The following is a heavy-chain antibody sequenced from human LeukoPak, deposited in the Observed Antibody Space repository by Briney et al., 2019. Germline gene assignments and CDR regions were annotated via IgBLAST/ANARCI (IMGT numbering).Heavy chain of an antibody. V-gene: IGHV3-23*01. CDR1: GFTFSRHA. J-gene: IGHJ4*02. CDR3: ARRPNCGGDCQHFDY. D-gene: IGHD2-21*02. Sequence: GGSLRLSCAASGFTFSRHAMSWVRQAPGKGLEWVSVIGGIGDTTFYADSVKGRFTISRDNSKNTLYLEMSSLRAEDTAVYYCARRPNCGGDCQHFDYWGQGALVTVSS. CDR2: IGGIGDTT.